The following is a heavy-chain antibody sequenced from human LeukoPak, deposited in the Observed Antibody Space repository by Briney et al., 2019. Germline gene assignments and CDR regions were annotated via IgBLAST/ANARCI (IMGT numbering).Heavy chain of an antibody. CDR2: ISSSSSYI. J-gene: IGHJ4*02. V-gene: IGHV3-21*01. CDR3: ARLNCSGGSCYSFDY. Sequence: SGGSLRLSCAASGFTFSSYSMNWVRQAPGKGLEWVSSISSSSSYIYHADSVKGRFTISRDNAKNSLYLQMNSLRAEDTAVYYCARLNCSGGSCYSFDYWGQGTLVTVSS. D-gene: IGHD2-15*01. CDR1: GFTFSSYS.